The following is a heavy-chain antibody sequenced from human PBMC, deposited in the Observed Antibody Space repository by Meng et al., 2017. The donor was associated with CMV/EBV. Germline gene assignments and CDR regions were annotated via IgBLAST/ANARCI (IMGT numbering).Heavy chain of an antibody. D-gene: IGHD6-13*01. Sequence: GESLKISCAASGFTFSGSAMHWVRQASGKGLEWVGRIRSKANSYATAYAASVKGRFTISRDDSKNTAYLQMNSLKTEDTAVYYCTRHQSAGYSSFNWFDPWGRGTLVTVSS. J-gene: IGHJ5*02. CDR3: TRHQSAGYSSFNWFDP. V-gene: IGHV3-73*01. CDR1: GFTFSGSA. CDR2: IRSKANSYAT.